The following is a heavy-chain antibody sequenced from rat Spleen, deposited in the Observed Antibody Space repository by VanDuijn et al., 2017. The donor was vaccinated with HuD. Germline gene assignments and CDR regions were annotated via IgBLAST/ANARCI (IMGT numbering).Heavy chain of an antibody. CDR2: ISYEGSST. J-gene: IGHJ2*01. V-gene: IGHV5-22*01. CDR3: ARPFDGTEGVSDY. Sequence: EVQLVESGGGLVQPGRSMKVSCVASGFTFSDYYMAWVRQAPKKGLEWVASISYEGSSTYYGDSVKGRFTISRDNAKSTLYLQMNSLRSEDTATYYCARPFDGTEGVSDYWGQGVMVTVSS. CDR1: GFTFSDYY. D-gene: IGHD1-12*02.